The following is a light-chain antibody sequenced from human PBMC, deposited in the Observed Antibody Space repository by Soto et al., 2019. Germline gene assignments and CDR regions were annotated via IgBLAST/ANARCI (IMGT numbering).Light chain of an antibody. V-gene: IGLV1-40*01. CDR1: SSNIGAGYD. Sequence: QSVLTQPPSVSGAPGQRVTISCTGSSSNIGAGYDGHWYQQLPGTAPKLLIYGNSNRPSGVPDRFSGSKSGTSASLAITGREAEDEADYYCQSYDSSLSGVVFGGGTKRTVL. CDR3: QSYDSSLSGVV. J-gene: IGLJ2*01. CDR2: GNS.